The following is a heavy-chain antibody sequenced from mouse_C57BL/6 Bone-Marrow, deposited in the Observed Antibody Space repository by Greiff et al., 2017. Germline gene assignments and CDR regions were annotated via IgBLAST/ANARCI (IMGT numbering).Heavy chain of an antibody. V-gene: IGHV1-39*01. D-gene: IGHD1-1*01. CDR3: ARGTTVVATPYYAMDY. CDR1: GYSFTDYN. J-gene: IGHJ4*01. CDR2: INPNYGTT. Sequence: EVKLVESGPELVKPGASVKISCKASGYSFTDYNMNWVKQSNGKSLEWIGVINPNYGTTSYNQKFKGKATLTVDQSSSTAYMQLNSLTSEDSAVYYCARGTTVVATPYYAMDYWGQGTSVTVSS.